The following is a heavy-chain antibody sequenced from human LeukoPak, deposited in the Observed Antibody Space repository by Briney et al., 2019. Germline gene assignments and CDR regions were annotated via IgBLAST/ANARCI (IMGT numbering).Heavy chain of an antibody. J-gene: IGHJ6*02. V-gene: IGHV3-53*01. Sequence: GGSLRLSCAASGFTVSSNYMSWVRQAPGKGLEWVSVIYSGGSTYYADSVKGRFTISRDNSKNTLYLQMNSLRAEDTAVYYCARVVGGYYYGMDVWGQGTTVTVSS. CDR3: ARVVGGYYYGMDV. D-gene: IGHD3-10*01. CDR1: GFTVSSNY. CDR2: IYSGGST.